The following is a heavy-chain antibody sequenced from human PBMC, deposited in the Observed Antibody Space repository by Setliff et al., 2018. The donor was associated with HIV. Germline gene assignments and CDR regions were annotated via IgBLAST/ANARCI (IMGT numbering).Heavy chain of an antibody. CDR2: THASGTT. CDR1: GGSISGDF. D-gene: IGHD3-22*01. Sequence: SETLSLTCTVSGGSISGDFWTWIRQPAGEGLEWIGRTHASGTTQCEPSLKNRCSMSIDTSKNQFSLNLNSVTAADTAVYYCARGRVDDSSGYYGVVDYYYYYYMDVWGKGTTVTVSS. J-gene: IGHJ6*03. CDR3: ARGRVDDSSGYYGVVDYYYYYYMDV. V-gene: IGHV4-4*07.